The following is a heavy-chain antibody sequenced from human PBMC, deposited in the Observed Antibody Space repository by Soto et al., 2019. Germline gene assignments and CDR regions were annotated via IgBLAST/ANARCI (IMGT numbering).Heavy chain of an antibody. D-gene: IGHD6-6*01. CDR1: GGAFSSYS. CDR2: IIPIFGTA. Sequence: ASVKVSCKASGGAFSSYSISWVLQAPGQGLEWMGGIIPIFGTANYAQKFQGRVTITADESTSTAYMELSSLRSEDTAVYYCAREGYSSSLYYYGMDVWGQGTTVTVSS. CDR3: AREGYSSSLYYYGMDV. J-gene: IGHJ6*02. V-gene: IGHV1-69*13.